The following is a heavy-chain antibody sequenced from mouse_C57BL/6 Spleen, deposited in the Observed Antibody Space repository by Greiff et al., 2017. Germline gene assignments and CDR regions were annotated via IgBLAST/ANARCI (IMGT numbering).Heavy chain of an antibody. V-gene: IGHV2-2*01. CDR3: ARDEVTTEFRFAY. CDR1: GFSLTSYG. J-gene: IGHJ3*01. Sequence: QVQLKQSGPGLVQPSQSLSITCTVSGFSLTSYGVHWVRQSPGKGLEWLGVIWSGGSTDYNAAFISRLSISKDNSKSQVFFKMNSLQADDTAIYYCARDEVTTEFRFAYWGQGTLVTVSA. CDR2: IWSGGST. D-gene: IGHD2-2*01.